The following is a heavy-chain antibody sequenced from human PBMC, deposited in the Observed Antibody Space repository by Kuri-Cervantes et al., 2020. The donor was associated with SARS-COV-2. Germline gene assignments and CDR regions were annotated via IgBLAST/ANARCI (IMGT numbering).Heavy chain of an antibody. J-gene: IGHJ3*02. CDR2: ISAYNGNT. Sequence: ASVKVSCKASGYTFPSYGISWVRQAPGQGLEWMGWISAYNGNTNYAQKLQGRVTMTTDTSTSTAYMELRSLRSDDTAVYYCARPRGIVVVPAAMGGAFDIWGQGTMVTVSS. V-gene: IGHV1-18*01. CDR3: ARPRGIVVVPAAMGGAFDI. D-gene: IGHD2-2*01. CDR1: GYTFPSYG.